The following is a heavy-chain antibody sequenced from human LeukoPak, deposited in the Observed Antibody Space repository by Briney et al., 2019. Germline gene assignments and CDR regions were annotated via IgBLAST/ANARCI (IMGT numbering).Heavy chain of an antibody. CDR1: GFTFSDYY. Sequence: GGSLRLSCAASGFTFSDYYMSWIRQAPGKGLGWVSYISSSGSTIYYADSVKGRFTISRDNAKNSLYLQMNSLRAEDTAVYYCAREYYSDAFDIWGQGTMVTVSS. V-gene: IGHV3-11*01. CDR3: AREYYSDAFDI. CDR2: ISSSGSTI. J-gene: IGHJ3*02. D-gene: IGHD3-10*01.